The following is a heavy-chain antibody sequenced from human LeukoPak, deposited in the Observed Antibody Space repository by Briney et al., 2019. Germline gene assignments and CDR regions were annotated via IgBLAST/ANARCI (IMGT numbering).Heavy chain of an antibody. J-gene: IGHJ4*02. CDR2: IYYSGSA. V-gene: IGHV4-59*01. D-gene: IGHD6-19*01. CDR3: ARGKYSSGWYGGDFDY. CDR1: GGSISSYY. Sequence: SETLSLTCTVSGGSISSYYWSWIRQPPGKGLEWIGYIYYSGSANYNPSLKSRVTISVDTSKNQFSLKLSSVTAADTAVYYCARGKYSSGWYGGDFDYWGQGTLVTVSS.